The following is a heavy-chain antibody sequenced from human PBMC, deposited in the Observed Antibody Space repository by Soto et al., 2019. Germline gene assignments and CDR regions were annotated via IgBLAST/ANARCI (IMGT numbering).Heavy chain of an antibody. V-gene: IGHV1-69*02. CDR3: ARASTSSNYVDY. CDR2: IIPILGIA. Sequence: QVQLVQSGAEVKKPGSSVKVSCKASGGTFSSYTISWVRQAPGQGLEWMGRIIPILGIANYAQKFQGRVTIPADKSTSTAYMELSSLRSEDTAVYCCARASTSSNYVDYWGQGTLVTVSS. J-gene: IGHJ4*02. D-gene: IGHD2-2*01. CDR1: GGTFSSYT.